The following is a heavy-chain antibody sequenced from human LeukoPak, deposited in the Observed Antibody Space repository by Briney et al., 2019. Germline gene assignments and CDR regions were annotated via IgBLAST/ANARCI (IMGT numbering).Heavy chain of an antibody. CDR2: IGGSGGST. CDR3: AKDPYSSGWYGIDYFDY. Sequence: GGSLRLSCAASGFTFSSYAMSWVRQAPGKGLEWVSAIGGSGGSTYYADSVKGRSTISRDNSKNTLYLQMNSLRVEDTAVYYCAKDPYSSGWYGIDYFDYWDQGTLVTVSS. V-gene: IGHV3-23*01. J-gene: IGHJ4*02. D-gene: IGHD6-19*01. CDR1: GFTFSSYA.